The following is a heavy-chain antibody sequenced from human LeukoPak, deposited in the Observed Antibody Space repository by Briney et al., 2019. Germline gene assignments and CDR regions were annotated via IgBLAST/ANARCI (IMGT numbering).Heavy chain of an antibody. CDR2: IKQDGSEE. J-gene: IGHJ4*02. Sequence: GGSLRLSCAASGFSISTYWMIWVRQAPGKGLEWVANIKQDGSEEYYVDSVKGRFTVSRDNAKNSLYLQMNSLRAEDTAVYYCASWVGRDYWGQGTLVTVSS. D-gene: IGHD2-15*01. V-gene: IGHV3-7*01. CDR3: ASWVGRDY. CDR1: GFSISTYW.